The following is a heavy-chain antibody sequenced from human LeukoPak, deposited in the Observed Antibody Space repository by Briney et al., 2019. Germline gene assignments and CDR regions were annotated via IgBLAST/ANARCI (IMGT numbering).Heavy chain of an antibody. CDR3: ARAGYCSGGSCLMGYYYYYYYMDV. D-gene: IGHD2-15*01. J-gene: IGHJ6*03. CDR1: GGSITSSSNY. Sequence: SETLSLTCTVSGGSITSSSNYWGWIRQPPGKGLEWIGSIYYSGSTYYNPSLKSRVTISVDTSKNQFSLKLSSVTAADTAVYYCARAGYCSGGSCLMGYYYYYYYMDVWGKGTTVTVSS. CDR2: IYYSGST. V-gene: IGHV4-39*07.